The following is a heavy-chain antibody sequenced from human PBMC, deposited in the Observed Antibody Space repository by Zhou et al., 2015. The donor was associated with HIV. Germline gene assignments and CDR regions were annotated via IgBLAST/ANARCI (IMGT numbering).Heavy chain of an antibody. CDR3: VGGGGQQTVLFFWEVAGQQQFSFDY. D-gene: IGHD3-3*01. CDR2: ISSRSDTI. J-gene: IGHJ4*02. CDR1: GFIFSVST. V-gene: IGHV3-48*01. Sequence: VQLVESGGGVVQPGRSLRLSCAASGFIFSVSTMHWVRQAPGKGLEWISSISSRSDTIYYADSVNGRFSISRDNAKNALFLQMNGLRVEDTAFYHCVGGGGQQTVLFFWEVAGQQQFSFDYWSQGILVTVSS.